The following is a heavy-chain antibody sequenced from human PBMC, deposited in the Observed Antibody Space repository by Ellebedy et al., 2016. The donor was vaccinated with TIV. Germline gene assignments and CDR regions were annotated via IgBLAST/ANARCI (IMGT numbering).Heavy chain of an antibody. V-gene: IGHV3-15*04. Sequence: GESLKISXAASGFTLKNEWVSWVRQAPGEGLEWVGRIGSKTDGATTDYAAPVKGRFTISRDDSKNTLYLQMSSLKTEDTAMYYCISRVAWGQGTLVTVSS. D-gene: IGHD2-15*01. J-gene: IGHJ5*02. CDR1: GFTLKNEW. CDR3: ISRVA. CDR2: IGSKTDGATT.